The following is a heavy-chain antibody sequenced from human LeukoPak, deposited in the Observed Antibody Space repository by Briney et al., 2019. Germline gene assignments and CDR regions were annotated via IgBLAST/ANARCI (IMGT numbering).Heavy chain of an antibody. Sequence: GGSLRLSCAASGFTFSSYGMHWVRQAPGKGLEWVAVRSYDGSNKYYADSVKGRFTISRDNSKNTLYLQINSLRAEDTAVYYCAKDHLPGIVVADRDYWGQGTLVTVSS. CDR1: GFTFSSYG. CDR3: AKDHLPGIVVADRDY. J-gene: IGHJ4*02. D-gene: IGHD6-19*01. V-gene: IGHV3-30*18. CDR2: RSYDGSNK.